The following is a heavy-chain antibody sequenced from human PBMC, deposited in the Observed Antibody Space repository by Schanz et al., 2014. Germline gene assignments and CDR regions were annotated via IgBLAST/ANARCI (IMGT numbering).Heavy chain of an antibody. V-gene: IGHV3-23*04. D-gene: IGHD5-12*01. Sequence: VQLVESGGGVVQPGGSLRLSCAASGFIFSNFAMEWVRQAPGKGLEWVSAISGSGAGTYYADSVKGRFTFSRDNSKNTRYLQMNSLRAEDTAIYYCAKDMARGGYNWGFDSWGQGTLVTVSS. CDR1: GFIFSNFA. CDR3: AKDMARGGYNWGFDS. J-gene: IGHJ4*02. CDR2: ISGSGAGT.